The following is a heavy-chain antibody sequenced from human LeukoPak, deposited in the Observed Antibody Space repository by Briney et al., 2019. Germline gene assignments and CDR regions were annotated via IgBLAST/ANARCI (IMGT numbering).Heavy chain of an antibody. CDR2: INHSGST. D-gene: IGHD2-21*01. CDR3: ARTGLPWYYYYMDV. V-gene: IGHV4-34*01. CDR1: GGSFSGYY. J-gene: IGHJ6*03. Sequence: SETLSLTCAVYGGSFSGYYWSWIRQPPGKGLEWIGEINHSGSTNYNPSLKSRVTISVDTSKNQFSLKLSSVTAADMAVYYCARTGLPWYYYYMDVWGKGTTVTISS.